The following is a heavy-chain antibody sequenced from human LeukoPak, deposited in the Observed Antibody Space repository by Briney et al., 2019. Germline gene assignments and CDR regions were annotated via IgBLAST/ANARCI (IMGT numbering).Heavy chain of an antibody. CDR2: ISTTSSYI. V-gene: IGHV3-21*01. CDR3: VRASVLPY. CDR1: GFDFSTYA. J-gene: IGHJ4*02. Sequence: GGSLRLSCAASGFDFSTYAMDWVRQAPGKGLEWVSSISTTSSYIFYAESLKGRFTVSRDNAKNSVYLQMNNLRAEDTAVYYCVRASVLPYWGQGTLVTVSS. D-gene: IGHD3-10*01.